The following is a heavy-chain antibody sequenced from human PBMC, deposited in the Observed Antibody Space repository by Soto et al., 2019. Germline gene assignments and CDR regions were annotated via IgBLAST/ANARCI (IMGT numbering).Heavy chain of an antibody. D-gene: IGHD3-3*01. J-gene: IGHJ4*02. CDR2: ISGSGGST. CDR1: GFTFSSYA. CDR3: ANDFWSGYFANHDY. V-gene: IGHV3-23*01. Sequence: GGSLRLSCAASGFTFSSYAMSWVRQAPGKGLEWVSAISGSGGSTYYADSVKGRFTISRDNYKNTLYLQMNSLRAEDTAVYYCANDFWSGYFANHDYWGQGTLVTVSS.